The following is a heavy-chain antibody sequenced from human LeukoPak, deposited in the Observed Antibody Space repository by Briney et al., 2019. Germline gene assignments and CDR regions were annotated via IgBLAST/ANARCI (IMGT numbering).Heavy chain of an antibody. D-gene: IGHD3-10*01. CDR3: TRDMYYGGGGVFDH. V-gene: IGHV1-3*01. J-gene: IGHJ4*02. CDR1: GYTFTNNA. Sequence: ASVKVSCKTSGYTFTNNAVHWVRQAPGQRLEFVGWINVGNGDTQYSQKFQGRVTITRDASASTAYMELSSLRSEDTAVYYCTRDMYYGGGGVFDHGGREPLVTVSS. CDR2: INVGNGDT.